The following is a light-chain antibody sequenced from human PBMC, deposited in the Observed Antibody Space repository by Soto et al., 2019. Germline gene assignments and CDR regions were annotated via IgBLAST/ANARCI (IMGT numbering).Light chain of an antibody. CDR2: RSF. CDR1: QSVSSNL. J-gene: IGKJ1*01. CDR3: QYYGSSPWT. V-gene: IGKV3-20*01. Sequence: EIVLTQSPGTLSLSPGERGTLSCRASQSVSSNLLAWYQQKPDQAPSLLTYRSFSKATGIPDRFSGSWSGTEFTLTISRLEPEDFAVYYCQYYGSSPWTFGQGTKVEIK.